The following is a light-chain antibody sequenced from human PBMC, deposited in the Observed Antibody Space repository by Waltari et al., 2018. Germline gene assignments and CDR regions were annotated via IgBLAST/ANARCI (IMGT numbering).Light chain of an antibody. CDR3: QQYEGLPRT. Sequence: DIQMTQSPSSLSASVGDRVTITCQASQHIYNYLNWNQQKPGKAPELLIYAASNLQTGVPSRFSGGGSGTDFTFVISNLQPEDIATYYCQQYEGLPRTFGQGTKLEMK. CDR2: AAS. V-gene: IGKV1-33*01. CDR1: QHIYNY. J-gene: IGKJ2*02.